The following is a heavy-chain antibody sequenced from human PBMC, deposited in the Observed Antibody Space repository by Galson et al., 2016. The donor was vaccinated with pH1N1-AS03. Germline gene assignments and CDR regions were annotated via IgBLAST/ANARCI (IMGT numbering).Heavy chain of an antibody. J-gene: IGHJ4*02. CDR1: GGSISTGSYY. CDR3: ARQHDRGFGGLFVDF. D-gene: IGHD3-16*01. V-gene: IGHV4-39*01. CDR2: FYHGGST. Sequence: SETLSLTCSVSGGSISTGSYYWGWIRQPPGKGLEWVGSFYHGGSTYYNPSLKSRVSISVDTSKNQFSLKLSSVTDADPAVYYCARQHDRGFGGLFVDFWGQGTLVTVSA.